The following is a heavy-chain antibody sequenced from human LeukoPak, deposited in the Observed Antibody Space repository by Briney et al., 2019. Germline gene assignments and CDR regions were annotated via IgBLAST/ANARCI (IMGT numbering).Heavy chain of an antibody. Sequence: GGSLRLSCAASGFTFRSFAMSWVRHAPGKGLVWVSSISGGSDNTYYADSVKGRFTISRDNSKNTVDLHMSSLTADDTAVYYCANMQLVKGVFEIWGQGTRVTVSS. CDR1: GFTFRSFA. CDR3: ANMQLVKGVFEI. CDR2: ISGGSDNT. D-gene: IGHD6-13*01. J-gene: IGHJ3*02. V-gene: IGHV3-23*01.